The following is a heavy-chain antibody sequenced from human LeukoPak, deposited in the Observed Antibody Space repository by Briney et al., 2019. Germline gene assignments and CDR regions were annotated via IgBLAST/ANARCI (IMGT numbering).Heavy chain of an antibody. Sequence: SVKVSCKASGGTFSSYAISWVRQAPGQGLEWMGRIIPILGYAQKFQGRVTITADESTSTAYMGLSSLRSEDTAVYYCAREPYGSGSYFIDYWGQGTLVTVSS. D-gene: IGHD3-10*01. CDR1: GGTFSSYA. V-gene: IGHV1-69*11. CDR2: IIPILG. CDR3: AREPYGSGSYFIDY. J-gene: IGHJ4*02.